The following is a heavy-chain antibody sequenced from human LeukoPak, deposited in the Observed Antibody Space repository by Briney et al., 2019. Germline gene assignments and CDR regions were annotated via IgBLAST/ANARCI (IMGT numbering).Heavy chain of an antibody. V-gene: IGHV3-23*01. D-gene: IGHD2-8*01. CDR2: ISGAGDIA. CDR3: AKVKSSLTLIGA. Sequence: GGSLRLSCAASGFLFSRCAMSWVRQAPGKGLEWVSRISGAGDIAHYAESVKGRFTISRDNSGNTLYVQMDSLRAEDTAVYYCAKVKSSLTLIGAWGQGTLVTVSS. CDR1: GFLFSRCA. J-gene: IGHJ5*02.